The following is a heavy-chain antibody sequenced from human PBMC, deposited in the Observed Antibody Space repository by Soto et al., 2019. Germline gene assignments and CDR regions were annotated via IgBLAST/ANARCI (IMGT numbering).Heavy chain of an antibody. CDR1: GGTFSSYA. Sequence: QVQLMQSGAEVRKPGSSVKVSCKASGGTFSSYAISWVRQAPGQGLEWMGGIIPIFGTSNYAQKFQGRVTITADESTSTAYMELSSLKSEDTAVYYGAKSSVAARPNWLDPWGQGTLVTVSS. CDR3: AKSSVAARPNWLDP. CDR2: IIPIFGTS. J-gene: IGHJ5*02. D-gene: IGHD6-6*01. V-gene: IGHV1-69*12.